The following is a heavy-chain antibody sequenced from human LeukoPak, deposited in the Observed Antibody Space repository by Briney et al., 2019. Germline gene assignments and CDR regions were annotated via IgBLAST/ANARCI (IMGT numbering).Heavy chain of an antibody. Sequence: ASVNVSCKASGYIFINHGIAWVRQAPGQGLQYMGWISAYNGRTDYAQNLQGRVTMTTDTATTTAYMELRSLTLDDTAVYFCARWGASPNNFWGQGTLVTVSS. V-gene: IGHV1-18*01. J-gene: IGHJ4*02. D-gene: IGHD3-16*01. CDR1: GYIFINHG. CDR3: ARWGASPNNF. CDR2: ISAYNGRT.